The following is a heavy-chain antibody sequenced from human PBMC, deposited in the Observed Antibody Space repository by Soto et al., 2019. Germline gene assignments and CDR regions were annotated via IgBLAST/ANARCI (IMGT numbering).Heavy chain of an antibody. V-gene: IGHV1-69*01. Sequence: QVQLVQSGAEVKKPGSSVKVSCKASGGTFSSYSINWVRQAPGQGLEWMGEIIPIFGTATYAQKCQGRVTINADESTSTAYMEMSRLGAEDTSVYYCARDGGRHSVGIDYWGQGTLVTVSS. D-gene: IGHD1-26*01. J-gene: IGHJ4*02. CDR2: IIPIFGTA. CDR1: GGTFSSYS. CDR3: ARDGGRHSVGIDY.